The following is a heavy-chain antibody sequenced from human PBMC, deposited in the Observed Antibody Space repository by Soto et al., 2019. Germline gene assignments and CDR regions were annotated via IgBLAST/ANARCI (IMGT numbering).Heavy chain of an antibody. CDR3: ARHRCSTSCWVDYYGMDV. Sequence: GESLKISCKGSGYSFTSYWISWVRQMPGKGLEWMGRIDPSDSYTNYSPSFQGHVTISADKSISTAYLQWSSLKASDTAMYYWARHRCSTSCWVDYYGMDVWGQGTTVTVSS. V-gene: IGHV5-10-1*01. CDR2: IDPSDSYT. D-gene: IGHD2-2*01. J-gene: IGHJ6*02. CDR1: GYSFTSYW.